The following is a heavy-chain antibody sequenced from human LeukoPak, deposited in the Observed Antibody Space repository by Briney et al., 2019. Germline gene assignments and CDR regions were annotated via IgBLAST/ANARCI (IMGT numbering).Heavy chain of an antibody. D-gene: IGHD2-2*01. CDR3: AKDFGYCSSTSCAYSYCMDV. V-gene: IGHV3-30*02. CDR2: IRYDGSNK. Sequence: TGGSLRLSCAASAFTFGSYGMHWVRQAPGKWREWVAFIRYDGSNKYYADSVKGRFTISRDSSKNTLYLQMNSLRAEDTAVYYCAKDFGYCSSTSCAYSYCMDVWGKGTTVTVSS. CDR1: AFTFGSYG. J-gene: IGHJ6*03.